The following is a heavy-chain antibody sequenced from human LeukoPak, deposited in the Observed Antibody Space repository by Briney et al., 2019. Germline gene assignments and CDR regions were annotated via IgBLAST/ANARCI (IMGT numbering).Heavy chain of an antibody. D-gene: IGHD5-12*01. Sequence: GGSLRLSCAASGFTFSSYSMNWVRQAPGKGLEWVSSISSSGSYIYYADSVKGRFTISRDNAKNSLYLQMNSLRAEDTAVYYCARDLSGYGFFDYWGQGTLVTVSS. V-gene: IGHV3-21*01. J-gene: IGHJ4*02. CDR2: ISSSGSYI. CDR1: GFTFSSYS. CDR3: ARDLSGYGFFDY.